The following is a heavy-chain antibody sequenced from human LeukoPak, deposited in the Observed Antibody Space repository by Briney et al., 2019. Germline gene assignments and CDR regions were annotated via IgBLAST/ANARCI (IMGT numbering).Heavy chain of an antibody. CDR2: IYSGGST. CDR1: GFTFSSYW. V-gene: IGHV3-66*01. D-gene: IGHD3/OR15-3a*01. Sequence: GGSLRLSCAASGFTFSSYWMSWVRQAPGKGLEWVSVIYSGGSTYYADSVKGRFTISRDNSKNTLYLQMNSLRAEDTAVYYCARGAWTAYYFDYWGQGTLVTVSS. CDR3: ARGAWTAYYFDY. J-gene: IGHJ4*02.